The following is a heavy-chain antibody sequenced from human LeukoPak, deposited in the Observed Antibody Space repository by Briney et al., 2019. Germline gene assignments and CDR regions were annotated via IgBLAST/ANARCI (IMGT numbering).Heavy chain of an antibody. V-gene: IGHV3-21*01. CDR1: GFTFSSYS. CDR3: ARAYGNSWYSTI. Sequence: PGGSLRLSCAASGFTFSSYSMNWVRQAPGKGLEWVSSISSGSSYIYYADSLKGRFTISRDNAKKSLYLQMNSLRAEDTAVYYCARAYGNSWYSTIWGQGTLVTVSS. D-gene: IGHD6-13*01. J-gene: IGHJ4*02. CDR2: ISSGSSYI.